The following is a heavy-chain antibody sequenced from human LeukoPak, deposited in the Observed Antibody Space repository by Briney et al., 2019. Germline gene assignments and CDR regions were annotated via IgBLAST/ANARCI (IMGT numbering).Heavy chain of an antibody. CDR1: EFTFSSYA. D-gene: IGHD1-26*01. V-gene: IGHV3-30-3*02. CDR2: ISSDGSNK. J-gene: IGHJ2*01. Sequence: GGSLRLSCAAPEFTFSSYAMHWVHQAPGKGLEWVAVISSDGSNKYYADSVKGRFTISRDNSKSTLYLQMDSLRAEDTAVYYCAKNLLGSESFSWYFDLWGRGTLVTVSS. CDR3: AKNLLGSESFSWYFDL.